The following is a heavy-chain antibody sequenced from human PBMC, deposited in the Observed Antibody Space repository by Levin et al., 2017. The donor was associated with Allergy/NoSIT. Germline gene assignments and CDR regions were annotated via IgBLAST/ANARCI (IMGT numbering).Heavy chain of an antibody. Sequence: GGSLRLSCAAYGFTFSTYSINWVRQAPGKGLEWVSYISSSSSTIYYADSVKGRFTISRDNAKNSVYLQMNSLRAEDTAVYYCARASHYYGSGSYGPDYWGQGTLVTVSS. D-gene: IGHD3-10*01. V-gene: IGHV3-48*01. CDR2: ISSSSSTI. CDR3: ARASHYYGSGSYGPDY. J-gene: IGHJ4*02. CDR1: GFTFSTYS.